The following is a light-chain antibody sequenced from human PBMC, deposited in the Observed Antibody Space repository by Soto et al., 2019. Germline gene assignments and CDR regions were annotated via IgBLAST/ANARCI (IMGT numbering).Light chain of an antibody. CDR1: QTINNW. J-gene: IGKJ1*01. Sequence: DIQMTQSPSTLSASIGDRVTITCRASQTINNWLAWYQQKPGKAPNLLIYHASNLETGVPSRFSGSAFGTEFTLTIRSLQPDDFATYYCQQYNSYPWTFGQGTKVEIK. CDR3: QQYNSYPWT. CDR2: HAS. V-gene: IGKV1-5*01.